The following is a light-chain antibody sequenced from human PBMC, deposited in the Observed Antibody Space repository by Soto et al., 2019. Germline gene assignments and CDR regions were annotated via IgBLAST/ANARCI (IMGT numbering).Light chain of an antibody. Sequence: QSALTQPASVSGSPGQSITISCTGTSSDVGGYNYVSWYQQHPGKAPKLMIYDVSNRPSGVSNRFSGSKSGNTASLTISGLQAEDEADYYCSSFTSSSTFVFGRGTKVTVL. CDR2: DVS. J-gene: IGLJ2*01. CDR3: SSFTSSSTFV. CDR1: SSDVGGYNY. V-gene: IGLV2-14*01.